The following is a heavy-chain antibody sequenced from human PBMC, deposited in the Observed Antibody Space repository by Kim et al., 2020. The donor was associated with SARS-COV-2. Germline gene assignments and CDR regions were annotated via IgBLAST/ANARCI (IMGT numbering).Heavy chain of an antibody. Sequence: SETLSLTCTVSGYSISSGYYWGWIRQPPGTGLEWIGSIYHSGSTYYNPSLKSRVTISVDTSKNQFSLKLSSVTAADTAVYYCASSSSYDFWSGYYTYFDYWGQGTLVTVSS. CDR1: GYSISSGYY. D-gene: IGHD3-3*01. V-gene: IGHV4-38-2*02. J-gene: IGHJ4*02. CDR2: IYHSGST. CDR3: ASSSSYDFWSGYYTYFDY.